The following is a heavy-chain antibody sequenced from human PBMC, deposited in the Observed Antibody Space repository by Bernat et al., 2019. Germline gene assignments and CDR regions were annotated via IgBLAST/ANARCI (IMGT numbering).Heavy chain of an antibody. Sequence: QAQLVESGGGVVQPGRSLRLSCVATGSTFSNYDIHWVRQALGKGLEWVAVISYDGSNKYYADSVKGRFTISRDTSKNTLYLQMNSLRAEDTAVYYCAKGDIRWYSCNYWGQGTLVTVSS. CDR3: AKGDIRWYSCNY. J-gene: IGHJ4*02. D-gene: IGHD1-26*01. V-gene: IGHV3-30*18. CDR2: ISYDGSNK. CDR1: GSTFSNYD.